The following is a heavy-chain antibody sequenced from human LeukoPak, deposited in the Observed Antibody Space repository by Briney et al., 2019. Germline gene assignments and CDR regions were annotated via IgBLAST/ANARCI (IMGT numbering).Heavy chain of an antibody. J-gene: IGHJ5*02. D-gene: IGHD6-13*01. V-gene: IGHV4-30-2*04. CDR3: ASSKPDVAAAGSSNWFDP. Sequence: SRVTISVDTSKNQFSLKLSSVTAADTAVYYCASSKPDVAAAGSSNWFDPWGQGTLVTVSS.